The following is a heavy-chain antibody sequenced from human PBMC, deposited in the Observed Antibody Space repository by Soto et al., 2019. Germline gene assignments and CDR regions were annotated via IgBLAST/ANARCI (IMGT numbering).Heavy chain of an antibody. CDR1: GYTFTSYA. CDR3: ASRSAHDSSAYY. D-gene: IGHD3-22*01. Sequence: SVKVSCKASGYTFTSYAMHWVRQAPGQRLEWMGGIIPIFGTANYAQKFQGRVTITADESTSTAYMELSSLRSEDTAVYYCASRSAHDSSAYYWGQGTLVTVSS. J-gene: IGHJ4*02. CDR2: IIPIFGTA. V-gene: IGHV1-69*13.